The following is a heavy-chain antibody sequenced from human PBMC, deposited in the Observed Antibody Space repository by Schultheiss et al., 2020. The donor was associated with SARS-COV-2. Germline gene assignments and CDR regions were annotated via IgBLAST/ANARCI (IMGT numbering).Heavy chain of an antibody. J-gene: IGHJ4*02. CDR3: ARDGRGANWNYDY. CDR1: GFTVSSYG. Sequence: GGSLRLSCAASGFTVSSYGMHWVRQAPGKGLEWVSSISSSSSYIYYADSVKGRFTISRDNAKKSLYLQMNNLRAEDTAVYYCARDGRGANWNYDYWGQGTLVTVSS. V-gene: IGHV3-21*01. D-gene: IGHD1-7*01. CDR2: ISSSSSYI.